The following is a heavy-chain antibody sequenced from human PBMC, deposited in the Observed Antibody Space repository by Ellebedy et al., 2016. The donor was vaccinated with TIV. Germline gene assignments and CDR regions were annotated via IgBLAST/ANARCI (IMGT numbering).Heavy chain of an antibody. CDR3: ARAGGPFGVVPMPSRWFDP. Sequence: SETLSLTXTVSGGSISSGGYYWSWIRQHPGKGLEWIGYIYYSGSTNYNPSLKSRVTISVDTSKNQFSLRLSSVTAADTAVYYCARAGGPFGVVPMPSRWFDPWGQGTLVTVSS. D-gene: IGHD3-3*01. CDR2: IYYSGST. CDR1: GGSISSGGYY. J-gene: IGHJ5*02. V-gene: IGHV4-61*08.